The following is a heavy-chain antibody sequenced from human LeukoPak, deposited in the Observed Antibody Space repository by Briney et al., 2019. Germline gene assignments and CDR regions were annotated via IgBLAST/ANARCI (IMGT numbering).Heavy chain of an antibody. V-gene: IGHV3-30*18. D-gene: IGHD6-13*01. CDR3: AKGIAEELAAAGLVVYYYYYGMDV. CDR1: GFTFSSYG. Sequence: PGRSLRLSCAASGFTFSSYGMHWVRQAPGKGLEWVAVISYDGSNKYYADSVKGRFTISRDNSKNTLYLQMNSLRAEDTAVYYCAKGIAEELAAAGLVVYYYYYGMDVWGQGTTVTVSS. CDR2: ISYDGSNK. J-gene: IGHJ6*02.